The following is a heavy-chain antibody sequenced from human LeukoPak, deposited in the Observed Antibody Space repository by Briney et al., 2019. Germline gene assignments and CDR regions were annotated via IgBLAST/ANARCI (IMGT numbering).Heavy chain of an antibody. V-gene: IGHV3-23*01. CDR3: ARPALLWFGELSLDY. D-gene: IGHD3-10*01. J-gene: IGHJ4*02. CDR2: TSSSDAGT. CDR1: GFPLSSYA. Sequence: GGSLRLACAAFGFPLSSYAMSWVRQAPGKGLEWVSATSSSDAGTYHADSVRGRFTISRDNSKNTLYLQMNSLRVEDAAVYYCARPALLWFGELSLDYWGQGTLVTVSS.